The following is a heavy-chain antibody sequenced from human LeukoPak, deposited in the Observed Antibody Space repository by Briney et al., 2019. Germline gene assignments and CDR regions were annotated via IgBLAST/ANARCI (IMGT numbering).Heavy chain of an antibody. J-gene: IGHJ4*02. CDR2: IWYDGSNK. Sequence: HPGGSLRLSCAASGFTFSSYDMHWVSQAPGKGLEWVALIWYDGSNKYYADSVKGRFTISRDNSKNTLYLQMNSLRAEDTAVYYCAREYSGGWYLGYWGQGTLVTVSS. V-gene: IGHV3-33*01. CDR1: GFTFSSYD. CDR3: AREYSGGWYLGY. D-gene: IGHD6-19*01.